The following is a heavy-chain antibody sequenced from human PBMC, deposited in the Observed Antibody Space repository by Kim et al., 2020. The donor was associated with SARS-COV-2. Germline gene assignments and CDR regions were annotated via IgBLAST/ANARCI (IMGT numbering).Heavy chain of an antibody. CDR2: VRNKAYGATT. CDR3: TSGVGSGGDFFDY. V-gene: IGHV3-49*03. CDR1: GFTFSDYA. D-gene: IGHD3-3*01. Sequence: GGSLRLSCSASGFTFSDYAMSWFRQAPGKGLEWLGFVRNKAYGATTQYAASVRGRLTIPRDDSEGMAYLHMSSPKTEDTAVYYCTSGVGSGGDFFDYWG. J-gene: IGHJ4*01.